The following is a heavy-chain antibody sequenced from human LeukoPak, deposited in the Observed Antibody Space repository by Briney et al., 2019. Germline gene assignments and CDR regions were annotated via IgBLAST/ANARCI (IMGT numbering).Heavy chain of an antibody. V-gene: IGHV3-74*01. CDR2: INSDGST. D-gene: IGHD2-15*01. J-gene: IGHJ6*03. CDR1: GFTFNNYW. Sequence: GGSLRLSCAASGFTFNNYWMHWVRQAPGKGLVWVSRINSDGSTSYADSVKGRFTISRDNAKNTLYLQMSSLRAEDTAVYYCARETFSSFSMDVWSKGTTVTVSS. CDR3: ARETFSSFSMDV.